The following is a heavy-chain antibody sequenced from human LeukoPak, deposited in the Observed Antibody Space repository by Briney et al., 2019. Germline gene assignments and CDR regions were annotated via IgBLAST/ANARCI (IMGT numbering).Heavy chain of an antibody. J-gene: IGHJ4*02. V-gene: IGHV3-23*01. CDR1: GFTFSSYA. D-gene: IGHD6-6*01. Sequence: GGSLRLSCAASGFTFSSYAMSWVRQAPGKGLEWVSGISGSGDTTEYADSVKGRFTMSRDNSQNTLYLFMNSLRAEDTAVYYCAKDAAARRPFDYWGQGTLVTVSS. CDR3: AKDAAARRPFDY. CDR2: ISGSGDTT.